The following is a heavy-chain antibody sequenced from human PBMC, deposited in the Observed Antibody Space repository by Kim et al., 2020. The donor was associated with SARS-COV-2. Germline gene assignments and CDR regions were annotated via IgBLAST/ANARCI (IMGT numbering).Heavy chain of an antibody. CDR1: GASIRDNGHH. CDR2: ISYSGIT. CDR3: ARRRLSKSGGSYYYYDGVDV. J-gene: IGHJ6*02. Sequence: SETLSLTCSVSGASIRDNGHHWTWIRQHPGKGLEWIGDISYSGITSYNPSLKSRVTVSADASKSQFSLILNSVTAADTAMYYCARRRLSKSGGSYYYYDGVDVWGHGTTVIVSS. V-gene: IGHV4-31*03. D-gene: IGHD3-16*01.